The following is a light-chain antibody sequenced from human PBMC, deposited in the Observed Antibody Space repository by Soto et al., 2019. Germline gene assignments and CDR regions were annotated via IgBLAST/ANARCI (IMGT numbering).Light chain of an antibody. CDR3: LKSNSAPLT. CDR1: RGTSNY. CDR2: AAS. Sequence: DIQMNQSPSSLSASVGDRVTISYRASRGTSNYLAWYQQKPGKVPKLLIYAASTLQSGVQSRFRGSGSGTDFTLTISSLQPEDVATYYCLKSNSAPLTFGGGTKVELK. J-gene: IGKJ4*01. V-gene: IGKV1-27*01.